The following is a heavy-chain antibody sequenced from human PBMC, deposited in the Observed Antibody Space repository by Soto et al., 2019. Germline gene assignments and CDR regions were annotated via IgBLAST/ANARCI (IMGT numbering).Heavy chain of an antibody. Sequence: RGSLRLSCAASGFTCSSYWMHWVRQAPGKGLVWVSRINSDGSSTSYADSVKGRFTISRDNAKNTLYLQMNSLRAEDTAVYYCARDMYGSGSYYIPRHWFDPWGQGTLVTVSS. CDR1: GFTCSSYW. V-gene: IGHV3-74*01. D-gene: IGHD3-10*01. CDR2: INSDGSST. J-gene: IGHJ5*02. CDR3: ARDMYGSGSYYIPRHWFDP.